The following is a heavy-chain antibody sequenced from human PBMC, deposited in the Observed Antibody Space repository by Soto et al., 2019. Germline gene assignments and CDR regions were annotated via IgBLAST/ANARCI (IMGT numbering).Heavy chain of an antibody. CDR2: IYDSGDA. CDR3: VSSRTAVFGDALDI. J-gene: IGHJ3*02. Sequence: SETLSLTCSVSGGSISSFFKNWIRQAPGKGLEWIGCIYDSGDANYNPSLKSRVTISLDTSKNQFSLKLSSVAAADTAVYYCVSSRTAVFGDALDIWALGTMVTVSS. V-gene: IGHV4-59*03. D-gene: IGHD3-3*01. CDR1: GGSISSFF.